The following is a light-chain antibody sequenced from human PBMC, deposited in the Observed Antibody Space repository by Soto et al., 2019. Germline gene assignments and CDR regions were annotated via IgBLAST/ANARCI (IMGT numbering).Light chain of an antibody. V-gene: IGKV3-20*01. CDR1: QSVASNL. Sequence: EIVLTQSPATLSVSPGERATLSCRASQSVASNLLVWYQKKPGQAPRLLIYGASSRATGIPDRFSGSGSGTDFTLTISRLEPEDFAVYYCQQYGSSPETFGQGTKVDIK. J-gene: IGKJ1*01. CDR3: QQYGSSPET. CDR2: GAS.